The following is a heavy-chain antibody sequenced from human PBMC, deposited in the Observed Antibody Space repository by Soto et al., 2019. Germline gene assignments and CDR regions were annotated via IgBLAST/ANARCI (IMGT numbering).Heavy chain of an antibody. CDR2: IWYDGSNK. D-gene: IGHD3-10*01. V-gene: IGHV3-33*01. Sequence: QVQLVESGGGVVQPGRSLRLSCAASGFTFSSYGMHWVRQAPGKGLEWVAVIWYDGSNKYYADSVKGRFTISRDNSKNTLYLQMNSLRAEDTAVYYCARLSRGGAFDYWGQGTLVTVSS. J-gene: IGHJ4*02. CDR3: ARLSRGGAFDY. CDR1: GFTFSSYG.